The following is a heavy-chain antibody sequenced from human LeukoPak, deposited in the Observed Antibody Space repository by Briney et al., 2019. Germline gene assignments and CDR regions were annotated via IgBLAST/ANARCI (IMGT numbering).Heavy chain of an antibody. J-gene: IGHJ4*02. CDR1: GGSISSSSYY. D-gene: IGHD6-6*01. CDR3: ARLVAARRDGGY. V-gene: IGHV4-39*01. Sequence: PSETLSLTCTVSGGSISSSSYYWGWIRQPPGKGLEWIGSIYSSGSTYYNPSLKSRVTISVDTSKNQFSLKLSSVTAADTAVYYCARLVAARRDGGYWGQGTLVTVSS. CDR2: IYSSGST.